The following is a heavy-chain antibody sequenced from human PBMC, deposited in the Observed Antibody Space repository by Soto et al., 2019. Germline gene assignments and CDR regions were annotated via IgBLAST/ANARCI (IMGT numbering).Heavy chain of an antibody. Sequence: GEALKISCKGSGYSFTSYWISWVRQMPGKGLEWMGRIDPSDSYTNYSPSFQGHVTISADKSISTAYLQWSSLKASDTALYYCARHSSQSRFDYWGQGTLVIVSS. CDR2: IDPSDSYT. V-gene: IGHV5-10-1*01. CDR3: ARHSSQSRFDY. CDR1: GYSFTSYW. J-gene: IGHJ4*02.